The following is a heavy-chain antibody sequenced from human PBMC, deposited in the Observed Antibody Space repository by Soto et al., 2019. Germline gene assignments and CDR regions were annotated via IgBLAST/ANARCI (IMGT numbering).Heavy chain of an antibody. CDR2: INPNSGGT. V-gene: IGHV1-2*04. Sequence: QVQLVQSGAEVKKPGASVKVSCKASGYTFTGYYMHWVRQAPGQGLEWMGWINPNSGGTNYAQKFQGWVTMTRDTSISTAYMELSRLRSDDTAVYYCARGPRPMNMVRGVIAHFDYWGQGTLVTVSS. CDR3: ARGPRPMNMVRGVIAHFDY. D-gene: IGHD3-10*01. J-gene: IGHJ4*02. CDR1: GYTFTGYY.